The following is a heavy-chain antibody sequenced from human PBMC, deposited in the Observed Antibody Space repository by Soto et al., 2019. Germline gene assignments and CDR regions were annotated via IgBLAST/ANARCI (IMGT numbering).Heavy chain of an antibody. Sequence: WGTLSLTCTVSGVSISSYYGSWIRQPPGKGLEWIWYIYYSGSTNYNPSLKGRVTISVATAKNQFSLKLRSVTAADTAVDDCACQGHGYGEYYFDYWGQGTLVTVSS. CDR2: IYYSGST. D-gene: IGHD5-18*01. V-gene: IGHV4-59*01. J-gene: IGHJ4*02. CDR1: GVSISSYY. CDR3: ACQGHGYGEYYFDY.